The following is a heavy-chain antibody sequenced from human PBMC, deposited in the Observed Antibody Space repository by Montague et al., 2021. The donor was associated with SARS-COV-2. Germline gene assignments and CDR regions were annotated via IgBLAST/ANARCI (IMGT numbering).Heavy chain of an antibody. Sequence: SETLSLTCTVSGGSISSSSYYWGWIRQPPGKGLEWIGSIYYSGSTYYNPSLKSRVTISVDTSKNQFSLKLSSVTDADTAVYYCARATAGPAAIFMGFPRHLDACDIWGQGTMVTVSS. J-gene: IGHJ3*02. CDR3: ARATAGPAAIFMGFPRHLDACDI. V-gene: IGHV4-39*07. CDR1: GGSISSSSYY. D-gene: IGHD2-2*01. CDR2: IYYSGST.